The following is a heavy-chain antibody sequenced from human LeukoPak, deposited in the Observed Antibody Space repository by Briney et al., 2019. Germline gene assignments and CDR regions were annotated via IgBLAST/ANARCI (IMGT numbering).Heavy chain of an antibody. V-gene: IGHV4-39*07. J-gene: IGHJ4*02. CDR2: IYYSGST. CDR1: GGSISSSSYY. D-gene: IGHD3-22*01. Sequence: SETLSLTCTVSGGSISSSSYYWGWIRQPPGKGLEWIGSIYYSGSTYYNPSLKSRVTISVDTSKNQFSLKLSSVTAADTAVYYCASSITMIVVVTYFDYWGQGTLVTVSS. CDR3: ASSITMIVVVTYFDY.